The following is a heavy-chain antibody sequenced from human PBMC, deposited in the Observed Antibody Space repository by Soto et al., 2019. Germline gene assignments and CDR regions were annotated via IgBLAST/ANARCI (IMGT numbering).Heavy chain of an antibody. Sequence: SVKVSCKASGGTFSSYAISWVRQAPGQGLEWMGGIIPIFGTANYAQKYQGRDTITADESPSTAYMELSSLRSEDTAVYYCARLYPEHCISTSCYAGSVRGFDYWGQGTLVTVSS. J-gene: IGHJ4*02. D-gene: IGHD2-2*01. V-gene: IGHV1-69*13. CDR1: GGTFSSYA. CDR3: ARLYPEHCISTSCYAGSVRGFDY. CDR2: IIPIFGTA.